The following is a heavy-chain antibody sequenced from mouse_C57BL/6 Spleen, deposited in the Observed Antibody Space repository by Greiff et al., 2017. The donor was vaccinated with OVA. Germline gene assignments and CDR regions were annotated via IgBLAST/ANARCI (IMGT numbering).Heavy chain of an antibody. CDR3: ARLDYPHAY. CDR2: IDPSDSYT. J-gene: IGHJ3*01. CDR1: GYTFTSYW. V-gene: IGHV1-69*01. Sequence: VQLQQPGAELVMPGASVKLSCKASGYTFTSYWMHWVKQRPGQGLEWIGEIDPSDSYTNYNQKFKGKSTLTVDKSSSTAYMQLSSLTSEDSAVYYCARLDYPHAYWGQGTLVTVAA. D-gene: IGHD5-5*01.